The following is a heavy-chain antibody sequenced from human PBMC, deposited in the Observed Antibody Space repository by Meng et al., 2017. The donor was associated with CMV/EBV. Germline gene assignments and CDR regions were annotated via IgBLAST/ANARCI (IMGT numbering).Heavy chain of an antibody. J-gene: IGHJ6*02. D-gene: IGHD2-2*01. Sequence: MHWVRQAPGKGLEWVAVIPYDGSNKYYADSVKGRFTISRDNSKNTLYLQMNSLRAEDTAVYYCARERRYCSSTSCYEGYYYYGMDVWGQGTTVTVSS. CDR3: ARERRYCSSTSCYEGYYYYGMDV. V-gene: IGHV3-30-3*01. CDR2: IPYDGSNK.